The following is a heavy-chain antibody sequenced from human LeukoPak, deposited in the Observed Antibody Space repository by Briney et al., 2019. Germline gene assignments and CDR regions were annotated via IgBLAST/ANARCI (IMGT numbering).Heavy chain of an antibody. J-gene: IGHJ4*02. V-gene: IGHV3-7*01. CDR3: AREIRGVTGRDY. CDR2: IKQDGSEK. CDR1: GFTFSNYW. D-gene: IGHD3-9*01. Sequence: LSGGSLRLSCAASGFTFSNYWMNWVRQAPGKGLEWVANIKQDGSEKYYVDSVKGRFTISRDNAKNSLYLQLNSLRAEDTAVYYCAREIRGVTGRDYWGQGTLVTVSS.